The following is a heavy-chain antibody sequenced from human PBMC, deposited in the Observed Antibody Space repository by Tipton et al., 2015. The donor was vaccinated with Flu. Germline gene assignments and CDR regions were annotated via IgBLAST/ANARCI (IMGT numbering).Heavy chain of an antibody. D-gene: IGHD6-19*01. J-gene: IGHJ6*02. CDR2: IYSGGST. CDR1: GFNVRTNF. CDR3: ARGGLRAVFPYYYFGMDV. V-gene: IGHV3-53*01. Sequence: SLRLSCVASGFNVRTNFMSWVRQAPGKGLEWVSVIYSGGSTYYSDSVNGRFAISRDISKNTLYLQINSLKAEDTAVYYCARGGLRAVFPYYYFGMDVWDQGP.